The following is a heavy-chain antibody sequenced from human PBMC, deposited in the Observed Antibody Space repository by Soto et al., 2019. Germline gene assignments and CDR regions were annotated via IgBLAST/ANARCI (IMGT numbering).Heavy chain of an antibody. Sequence: VPLVESGGGLVKPGGSLRLTCAASGFTFSSYSMNWVRQAPGKGLEWVSSISSTSSYIYYADSVKGRFTISRDNAKNSLYLQLNSLGAEDTAVYYCANRDGDGMDVWGQGTTVTVSS. D-gene: IGHD2-8*01. J-gene: IGHJ6*02. V-gene: IGHV3-21*01. CDR1: GFTFSSYS. CDR3: ANRDGDGMDV. CDR2: ISSTSSYI.